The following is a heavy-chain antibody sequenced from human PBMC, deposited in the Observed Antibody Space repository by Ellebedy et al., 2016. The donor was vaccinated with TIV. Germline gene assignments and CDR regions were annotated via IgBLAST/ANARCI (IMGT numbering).Heavy chain of an antibody. CDR1: GFTFSRNW. CDR2: IKQDGSEK. CDR3: ARDVWGGGWA. V-gene: IGHV3-7*01. Sequence: GESLKISCEASGFTFSRNWISWFRLDPGKGWEWVANIKQDGSEKYYVDSVKCRFTISRDNAKNSVYLQLSSLGAEDTAVYYCARDVWGGGWAWGQGTPVTVSS. J-gene: IGHJ5*02. D-gene: IGHD6-19*01.